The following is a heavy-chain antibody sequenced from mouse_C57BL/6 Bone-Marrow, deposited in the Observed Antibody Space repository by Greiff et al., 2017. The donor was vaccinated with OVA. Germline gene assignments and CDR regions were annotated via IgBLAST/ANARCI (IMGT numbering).Heavy chain of an antibody. CDR3: ARRCTYDYAMDY. D-gene: IGHD5-1*01. CDR2: ISGGGGNT. J-gene: IGHJ4*01. V-gene: IGHV5-9*04. CDR1: GFTFSSYT. Sequence: EVQRVESGGGLVKPGGSLKLSCAASGFTFSSYTMSWVRQTPEKRLEWVATISGGGGNTYYPDSVKGRVTISRDNAKNTRYLQMSSLRSEDTAVYYCARRCTYDYAMDYWGQGTSVTVSS.